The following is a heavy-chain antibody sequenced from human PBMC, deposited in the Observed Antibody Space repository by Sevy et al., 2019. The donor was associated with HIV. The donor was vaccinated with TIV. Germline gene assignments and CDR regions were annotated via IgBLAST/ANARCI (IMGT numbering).Heavy chain of an antibody. CDR1: GGSISSGGYY. CDR2: IYYSGST. J-gene: IGHJ6*02. V-gene: IGHV4-31*03. Sequence: SETLSLTCTVSGGSISSGGYYWSWIRQHPGKGLEWIGYIYYSGSTYYNPSLKSRVTISVDTSKNQFSLKLSSVTAAETAVYYCARVPIPSSYYYYGMDVWGQGTTVTVSS. CDR3: ARVPIPSSYYYYGMDV.